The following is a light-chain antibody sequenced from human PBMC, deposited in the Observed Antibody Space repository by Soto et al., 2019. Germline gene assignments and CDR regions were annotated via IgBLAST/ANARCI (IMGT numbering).Light chain of an antibody. CDR1: QSVSSSY. CDR3: QQRSNWRIT. Sequence: EIVLTQSPATLSLSPGERATLSCRASQSVSSSYLAWYQQKPGQAPRLLIYGASNRATGIPARFSGSGSGTDFTLTIGSLEPEDFAVYYCQQRSNWRITFGQGTRLEIK. V-gene: IGKV3-11*01. CDR2: GAS. J-gene: IGKJ5*01.